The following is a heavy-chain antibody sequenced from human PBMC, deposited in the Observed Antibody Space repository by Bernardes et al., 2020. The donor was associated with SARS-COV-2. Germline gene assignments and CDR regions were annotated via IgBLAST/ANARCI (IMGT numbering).Heavy chain of an antibody. CDR2: ISGSGGST. D-gene: IGHD6-19*01. Sequence: GGSLRLSCAASGFTFSSYAMSWVRQAPGKGLEWVSAISGSGGSTYYADSVKGRFTISRDNSKNTLYLQMNSLRAEDTAVYYCAKGWDSSLIAVAGTDFDYWGQGTLVTVSS. J-gene: IGHJ4*02. CDR1: GFTFSSYA. V-gene: IGHV3-23*01. CDR3: AKGWDSSLIAVAGTDFDY.